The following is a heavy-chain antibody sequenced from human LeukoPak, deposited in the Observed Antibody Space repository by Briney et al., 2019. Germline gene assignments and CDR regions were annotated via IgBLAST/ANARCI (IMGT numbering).Heavy chain of an antibody. Sequence: GGSLRLSCETSGVTFSTFSLNWVRQAPGKGLEWLSYISSSSRSKYYADSVKGRFIVSRDNAKNSLYLQMDSLRAEDTALYYCASQSSGSSTRAPDFWGQGTLVTVSS. V-gene: IGHV3-48*04. D-gene: IGHD1-26*01. CDR3: ASQSSGSSTRAPDF. CDR1: GVTFSTFS. J-gene: IGHJ4*02. CDR2: ISSSSRSK.